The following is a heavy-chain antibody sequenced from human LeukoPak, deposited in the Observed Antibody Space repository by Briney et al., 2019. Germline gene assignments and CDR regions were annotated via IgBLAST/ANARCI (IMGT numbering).Heavy chain of an antibody. J-gene: IGHJ4*02. Sequence: PAGSLRLSCTASGFTFGDYAMSWFRQAPGKGLEWVGFIRSKAYGGTTEYAASVKGRFTISRDDSKSIAYLQMNSLKTEDTAVNSCTRTDLTVVVITIEYYFDYWGQGTLVTVSS. CDR2: IRSKAYGGTT. CDR3: TRTDLTVVVITIEYYFDY. D-gene: IGHD3-22*01. V-gene: IGHV3-49*03. CDR1: GFTFGDYA.